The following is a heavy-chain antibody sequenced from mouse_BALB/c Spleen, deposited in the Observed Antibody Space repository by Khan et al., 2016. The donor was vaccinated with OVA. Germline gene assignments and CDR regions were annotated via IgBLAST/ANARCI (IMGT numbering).Heavy chain of an antibody. V-gene: IGHV5-6*01. CDR2: ISSGGDYT. CDR1: GFTFSTYG. CDR3: ARHNAGWFAY. Sequence: EVELVESGGDLVKPGGSLKLSCAASGFTFSTYGMSWVRQTPDKRLEWVATISSGGDYTYYPDSVKGRYTISRDNAKNTLYLQMSSLKSEDTAMYYCARHNAGWFAYWGQGTLVTVSA. J-gene: IGHJ3*01.